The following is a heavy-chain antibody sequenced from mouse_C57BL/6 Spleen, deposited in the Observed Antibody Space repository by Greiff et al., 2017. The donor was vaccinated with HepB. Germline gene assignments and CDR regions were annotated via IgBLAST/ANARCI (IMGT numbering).Heavy chain of an antibody. Sequence: EVQLLQSEGGLVQPGSSLKLSCTASGFTFSDYYMAWVRQVPEKGLEWVANINYDGSSNYYLDSLKSRFIISRDNAKNILYLQMNSLKSEDTATYYCAREGYGNYGYFDYWGQGTTLTVSS. J-gene: IGHJ2*01. D-gene: IGHD2-1*01. CDR1: GFTFSDYY. CDR3: AREGYGNYGYFDY. V-gene: IGHV5-16*01. CDR2: INYDGSSN.